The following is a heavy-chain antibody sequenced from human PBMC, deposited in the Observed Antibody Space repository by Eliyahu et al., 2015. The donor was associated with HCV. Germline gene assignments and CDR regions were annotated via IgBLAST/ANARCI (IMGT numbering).Heavy chain of an antibody. CDR2: VNTDSGNP. CDR1: GYTFTXYA. CDR3: AREETSGWSWDL. J-gene: IGHJ5*02. V-gene: IGHV7-4-1*02. D-gene: IGHD6-19*01. Sequence: QVQLVQSGSELRQPGXSVKLSCKAXGYTFTXYALFWVRQAPGQGLXWVGWVNTDSGNPTYAQGFTGNFVISLDTSDNTSYLEITSLKPDDTGMYYCAREETSGWSWDLWGQGTLVTVSS.